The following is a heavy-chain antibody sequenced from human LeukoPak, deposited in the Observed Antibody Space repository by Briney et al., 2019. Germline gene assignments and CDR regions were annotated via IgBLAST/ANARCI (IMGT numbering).Heavy chain of an antibody. D-gene: IGHD3-22*01. CDR2: INPTSGST. J-gene: IGHJ4*02. Sequence: ASVKVSCRASGYTFTSYYIHRVRQAPGQGLEWMGIINPTSGSTSYAQKFQGRVTMTRDMSTSTVYMELNILRSEDTAVYYCARIHYDSSVYLDYWGQGTLVTVSS. CDR1: GYTFTSYY. V-gene: IGHV1-46*01. CDR3: ARIHYDSSVYLDY.